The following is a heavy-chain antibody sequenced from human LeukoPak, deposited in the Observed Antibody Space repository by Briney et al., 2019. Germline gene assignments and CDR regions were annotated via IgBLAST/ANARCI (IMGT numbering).Heavy chain of an antibody. CDR1: GITLSSHA. J-gene: IGHJ6*03. CDR3: AKGGAATMRDGYNYYYYYMEV. Sequence: GGSLRLSCAASGITLSSHAMSWVRQAPGKGLEWVSLISGSGGHTYYGDSVKGRFTISRDNSTNRLYLQMNSLRPEDTAVYYCAKGGAATMRDGYNYYYYYMEVWGRGTTVTVSS. V-gene: IGHV3-23*01. D-gene: IGHD5-24*01. CDR2: ISGSGGHT.